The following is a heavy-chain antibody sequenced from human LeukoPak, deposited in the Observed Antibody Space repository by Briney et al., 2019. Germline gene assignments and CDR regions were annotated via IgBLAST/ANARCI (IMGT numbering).Heavy chain of an antibody. V-gene: IGHV3-7*05. CDR1: GFTFSLYW. J-gene: IGHJ4*02. CDR2: VKQDGSET. Sequence: GGSLRLSCAASGFTFSLYWMSWVRQAPGKGLEWVANVKQDGSETNYVDSVKGRFTISRDNAKNSLFLQMNSLRVEDTAVYYCASTQTFDYWGQGTPVTVSS. CDR3: ASTQTFDY.